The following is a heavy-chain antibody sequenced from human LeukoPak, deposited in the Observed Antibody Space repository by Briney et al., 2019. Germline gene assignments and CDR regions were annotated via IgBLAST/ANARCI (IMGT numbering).Heavy chain of an antibody. V-gene: IGHV1-69*13. CDR3: ARSQGEGGYSSSWYVDY. CDR2: IIPIFGTA. J-gene: IGHJ4*02. D-gene: IGHD6-13*01. Sequence: SVKVSCKASGGTFSSYAISWVRQAPGQGLERMGGIIPIFGTANYAQKFQGRVTITADESTSTAYMELSSLRSEDTAVYYCARSQGEGGYSSSWYVDYWGQGTLVTVSS. CDR1: GGTFSSYA.